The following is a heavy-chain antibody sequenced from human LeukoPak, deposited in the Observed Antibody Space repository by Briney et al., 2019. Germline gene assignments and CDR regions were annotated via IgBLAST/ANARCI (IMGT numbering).Heavy chain of an antibody. CDR2: IWYDGSNE. CDR3: ARDVTSGYSSGPGDY. D-gene: IGHD6-19*01. V-gene: IGHV3-33*01. J-gene: IGHJ4*02. Sequence: GRSLRLSCAASGFSFNSLCMHWVRQAPGKGLEWVAVIWYDGSNEYHADSVKGRFTISRDNSKNTLYLQMNRLRAEDTDVYYCARDVTSGYSSGPGDYWGQGTLVTVSS. CDR1: GFSFNSLC.